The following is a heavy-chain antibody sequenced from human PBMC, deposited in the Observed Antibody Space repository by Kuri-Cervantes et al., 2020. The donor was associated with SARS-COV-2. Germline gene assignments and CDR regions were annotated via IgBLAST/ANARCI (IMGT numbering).Heavy chain of an antibody. D-gene: IGHD3-22*01. CDR1: GESVSSNSAA. CDR2: TYYNSQWYT. J-gene: IGHJ3*02. V-gene: IGHV6-1*01. CDR3: AREQISLIVLQSGTFAI. Sequence: SCAISGESVSSNSAAWDWIRQSPSRGPEWLGRTYYNSQWYTDYSPSVKSRIIIRSDTSKNHVSLQLNSVTPEDTAVYYCAREQISLIVLQSGTFAIWGQGTMVTVSS.